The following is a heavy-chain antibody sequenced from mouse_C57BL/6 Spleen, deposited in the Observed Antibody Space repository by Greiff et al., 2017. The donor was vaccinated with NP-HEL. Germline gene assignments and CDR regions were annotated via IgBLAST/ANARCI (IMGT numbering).Heavy chain of an antibody. Sequence: EVQVVESGGDLVKPGGSLKLSCAASGFTFSSYGMSWVRQTPDKRLEWVATISSGGSYTYYPDSVKGRFTISRDNAKNTLYLQMSSLKSEDTAMYYCARGDYDGYAMDYWGQGTSVTVSS. V-gene: IGHV5-6*01. D-gene: IGHD2-4*01. CDR1: GFTFSSYG. CDR2: ISSGGSYT. J-gene: IGHJ4*01. CDR3: ARGDYDGYAMDY.